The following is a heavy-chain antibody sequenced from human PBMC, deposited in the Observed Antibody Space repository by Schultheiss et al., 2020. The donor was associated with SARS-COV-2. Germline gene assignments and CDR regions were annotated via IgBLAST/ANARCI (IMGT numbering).Heavy chain of an antibody. V-gene: IGHV4-59*08. CDR2: IYYSGST. Sequence: SQTLSLTCAVYGGSFSGYYWSWIRQPPGKGLEWIGYIYYSGSTYYNPSLKSRVTISVDTSKNQFSLKLSSVTAADTAVYYCARHSYGSGSYYGYWGQGTLVTVSS. CDR3: ARHSYGSGSYYGY. D-gene: IGHD3-10*01. CDR1: GGSFSGYY. J-gene: IGHJ4*02.